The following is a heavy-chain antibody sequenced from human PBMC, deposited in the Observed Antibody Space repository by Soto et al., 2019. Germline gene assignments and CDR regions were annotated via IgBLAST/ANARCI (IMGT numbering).Heavy chain of an antibody. J-gene: IGHJ6*03. CDR1: GFTFSSYA. CDR3: AIGNYYGSVSDYGPYYYYYYMDV. D-gene: IGHD3-10*01. CDR2: ISGSGCST. V-gene: IGHV3-23*01. Sequence: PGGSLRLSCAASGFTFSSYAMSWVRQAPGKGLEWVSAISGSGCSTYYADSVKGRFTISRDNSKNTLYLQMNSLRAEDTAVYYCAIGNYYGSVSDYGPYYYYYYMDVCSQETTVTSP.